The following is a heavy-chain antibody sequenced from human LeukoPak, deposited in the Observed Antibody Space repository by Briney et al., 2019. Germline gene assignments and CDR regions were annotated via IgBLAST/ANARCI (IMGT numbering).Heavy chain of an antibody. CDR3: ARDGYYDSSGYYDY. Sequence: ASVKVSCKASGYTFTAYFIHWVRQAPGQGLEWMGWISAYNGNTNYAQKLQGRVTMTTDTSTSTAYMELRSLRSDDTAVYYCARDGYYDSSGYYDYWGQGTLVTVSS. J-gene: IGHJ4*02. CDR2: ISAYNGNT. D-gene: IGHD3-22*01. V-gene: IGHV1-18*04. CDR1: GYTFTAYF.